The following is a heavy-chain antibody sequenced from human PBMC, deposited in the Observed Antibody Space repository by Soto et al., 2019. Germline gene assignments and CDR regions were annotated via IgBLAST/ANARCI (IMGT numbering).Heavy chain of an antibody. CDR3: ARVRREYDNSGPVDY. J-gene: IGHJ4*02. D-gene: IGHD3-22*01. Sequence: PLETLSLTCAVSGGSSSSGDYSWNWIRQPPGKGLEWIGYIYYGGSTYYNPSLQSRVTMSVDRSRNQFSLKLNSVTAADTAVYYCARVRREYDNSGPVDYWGQGTLVTVSS. CDR1: GGSSSSGDYS. CDR2: IYYGGST. V-gene: IGHV4-30-2*01.